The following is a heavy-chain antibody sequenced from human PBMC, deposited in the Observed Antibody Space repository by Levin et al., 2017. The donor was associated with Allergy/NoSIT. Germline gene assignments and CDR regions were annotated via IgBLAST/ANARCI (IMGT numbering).Heavy chain of an antibody. J-gene: IGHJ6*03. V-gene: IGHV5-51*01. D-gene: IGHD1-1*01. CDR3: ARRGTRDYYYYMDV. CDR2: IYPGDSDT. CDR1: GYSFTSYW. Sequence: ASVKVSCQGSGYSFTSYWIGWVRQMPGKGLEWMGIIYPGDSDTRYSPSFQGQVTISADKSISTAYLQWSSLKASDTAIYYCARRGTRDYYYYMDVWGKGTTVTVTS.